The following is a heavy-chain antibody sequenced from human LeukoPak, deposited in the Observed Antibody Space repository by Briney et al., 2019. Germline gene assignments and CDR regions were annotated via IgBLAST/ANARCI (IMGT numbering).Heavy chain of an antibody. CDR3: ARIRVGLHDAFDI. CDR1: GFTFSTYS. D-gene: IGHD3-16*01. J-gene: IGHJ3*02. CDR2: ISTRSTYI. V-gene: IGHV3-21*01. Sequence: GGSLRLSCTASGFTFSTYSMTWVRQAPRKGLEWVSSISTRSTYIYYEASMVGRFTISRDNAKNSLYLQMSSLRAEDTAVYYCARIRVGLHDAFDIWRQGTLVTVSS.